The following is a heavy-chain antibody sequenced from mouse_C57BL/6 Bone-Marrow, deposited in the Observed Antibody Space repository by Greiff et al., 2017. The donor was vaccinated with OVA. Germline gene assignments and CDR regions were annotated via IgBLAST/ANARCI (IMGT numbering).Heavy chain of an antibody. Sequence: EVKLEESGPELVKPGASVKIPCKASGYTFTDYNMDWVKQSHGKSLEWIGDINPNNGGTIYNQKFKGKATLTVDKSSSTAYMELRSLTSEDTAVYYCALLLRYYYAMDYWGQGTSVTVSS. CDR3: ALLLRYYYAMDY. V-gene: IGHV1-18*01. D-gene: IGHD1-1*01. CDR1: GYTFTDYN. J-gene: IGHJ4*01. CDR2: INPNNGGT.